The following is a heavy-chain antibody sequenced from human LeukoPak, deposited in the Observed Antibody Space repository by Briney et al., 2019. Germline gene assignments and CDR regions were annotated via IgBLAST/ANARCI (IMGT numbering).Heavy chain of an antibody. V-gene: IGHV3-23*01. CDR2: ISGSGDII. Sequence: GGSLRLSCAASGFTFSSYAMTWVRQAPGKGLEWGSTISGSGDIIYYADSVKGRFTISRDNSKNTLYLQMNSLRAEDTAVYYCAKPARTDYADYWGQGTLVTVSS. CDR1: GFTFSSYA. CDR3: AKPARTDYADY. D-gene: IGHD1-14*01. J-gene: IGHJ4*02.